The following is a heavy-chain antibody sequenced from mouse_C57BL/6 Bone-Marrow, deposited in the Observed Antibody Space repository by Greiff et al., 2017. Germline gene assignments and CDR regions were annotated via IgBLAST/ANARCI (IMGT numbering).Heavy chain of an antibody. V-gene: IGHV1-15*01. CDR1: GYTFTDYE. J-gene: IGHJ4*01. D-gene: IGHD2-2*01. CDR3: TRYSYGYDLHYYAMDY. CDR2: IDPETGGT. Sequence: VQLQQSGAELVRPGASVTLSCKASGYTFTDYEMHWVKQTPVHGLEWIGAIDPETGGTAYNQKFKGKATLTADKSSSTAYMELRSLTSEDSAVYYCTRYSYGYDLHYYAMDYWGQGTSGTVSS.